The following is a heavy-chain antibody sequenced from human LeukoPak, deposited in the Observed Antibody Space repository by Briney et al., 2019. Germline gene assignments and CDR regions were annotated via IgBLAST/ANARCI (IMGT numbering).Heavy chain of an antibody. Sequence: GGSLRLSCAASGFSFSNYGMHWVRQAPGEGLEWVAYIRHDESKTFYADSVKGRFTISRDNSKNTLYLQMHSLRAEDTALYYCAKPVIPSAYQGTYYMDVWGKGTTVTVSS. V-gene: IGHV3-30*02. D-gene: IGHD3-16*01. CDR1: GFSFSNYG. J-gene: IGHJ6*03. CDR3: AKPVIPSAYQGTYYMDV. CDR2: IRHDESKT.